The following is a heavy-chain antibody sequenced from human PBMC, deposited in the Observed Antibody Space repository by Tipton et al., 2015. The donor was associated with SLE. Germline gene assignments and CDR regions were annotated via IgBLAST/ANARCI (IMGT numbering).Heavy chain of an antibody. Sequence: SLRLSCAASGFTFSSYAMSWVRQAPGKGLEWVSTITDSGRGTYYADSLTGRFSISRDNSKSTLYLQMNSLRAEDTAVYYCAKDLNSGTIGYFDYWGQGTLVTVSS. CDR2: ITDSGRGT. V-gene: IGHV3-23*01. J-gene: IGHJ4*02. CDR1: GFTFSSYA. CDR3: AKDLNSGTIGYFDY. D-gene: IGHD1-26*01.